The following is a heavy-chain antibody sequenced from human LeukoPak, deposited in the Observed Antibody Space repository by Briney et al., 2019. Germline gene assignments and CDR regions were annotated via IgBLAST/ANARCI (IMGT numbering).Heavy chain of an antibody. D-gene: IGHD3-10*01. V-gene: IGHV1-24*01. CDR3: ATDHGYYYGSGSYVH. Sequence: ASVKVSCKASGYTFTSYGISWVRQAPGKGLEWMGGFDPEDGETIYAQKFQGRVTMTEDTSTDTAYMELSSLRSEDTAVYYCATDHGYYYGSGSYVHWGQGTLVTVSS. CDR2: FDPEDGET. CDR1: GYTFTSYG. J-gene: IGHJ4*02.